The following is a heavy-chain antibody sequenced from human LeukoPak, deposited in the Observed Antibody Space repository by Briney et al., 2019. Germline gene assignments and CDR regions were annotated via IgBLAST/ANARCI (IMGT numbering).Heavy chain of an antibody. V-gene: IGHV3-21*01. D-gene: IGHD4-11*01. CDR3: ARDRVTRPSDAFDI. J-gene: IGHJ3*02. CDR1: GFTFSGYS. CDR2: ISSSSSYI. Sequence: PGGSLRLSCAASGFTFSGYSMNWVRQAPGKGLEWVSSISSSSSYIYYADSVKGRFTISRDNAKNSLYLQMNSLGAEDTAVYYCARDRVTRPSDAFDIWGQGTMVTVSS.